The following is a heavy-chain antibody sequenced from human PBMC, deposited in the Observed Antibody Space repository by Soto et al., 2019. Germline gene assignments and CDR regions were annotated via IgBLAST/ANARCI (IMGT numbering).Heavy chain of an antibody. V-gene: IGHV1-8*01. CDR3: AGGFGSSWNTGGCNWFDF. CDR2: MSPNSENK. J-gene: IGHJ5*01. D-gene: IGHD6-13*01. Sequence: GASVKVSCKTSGYTFTNFDVNWVRQAAGQGLEWMGWMSPNSENKGYAQKFQGRLSMTRDTSITTAYMELSSLTSEDTAVYYCAGGFGSSWNTGGCNWFDFWGQGTLVTVSS. CDR1: GYTFTNFD.